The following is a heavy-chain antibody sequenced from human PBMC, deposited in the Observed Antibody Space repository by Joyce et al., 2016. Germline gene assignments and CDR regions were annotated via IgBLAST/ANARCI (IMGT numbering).Heavy chain of an antibody. J-gene: IGHJ4*02. CDR2: ITANDGKA. D-gene: IGHD1-14*01. CDR1: GFTFSRGA. CDR3: TKDLFQNHYTNMI. V-gene: IGHV3-23*01. Sequence: EMQLLESGGGLVQPGGSLRLSCAGSGFTFSRGAMTWVRQAPGKGLEWGSSITANDGKAYYSDAVKLRFAVSRDNAETTFYLQMNSLRAEDTDIYFCTKDLFQNHYTNMIWGQGTLVTVTS.